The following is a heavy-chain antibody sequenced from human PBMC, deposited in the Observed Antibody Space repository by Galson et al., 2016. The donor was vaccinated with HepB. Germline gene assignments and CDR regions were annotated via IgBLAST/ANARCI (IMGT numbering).Heavy chain of an antibody. CDR2: INWSGGST. Sequence: SLRLSCAASGFTFDDHGLSWVRQVPGKGLEWVSGINWSGGSTGYAASVKGRFTISRDNAKNPLYLQMNSLRDEDTALYHGAMGPFLYSSRWYYFDYWGQGTLVTVSS. CDR1: GFTFDDHG. D-gene: IGHD6-13*01. CDR3: AMGPFLYSSRWYYFDY. V-gene: IGHV3-20*01. J-gene: IGHJ4*02.